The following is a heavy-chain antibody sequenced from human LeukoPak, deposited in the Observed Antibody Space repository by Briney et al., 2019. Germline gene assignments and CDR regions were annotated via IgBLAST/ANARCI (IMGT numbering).Heavy chain of an antibody. CDR2: ISSISYI. J-gene: IGHJ4*02. V-gene: IGHV3-21*01. CDR3: ASFPMVRGVTPFDY. Sequence: PGGSLRLSCAASGFTFSSYAMSWVRQAPGKGLEWVSSISSISYIYYADSVKGRFTISRDNAKNSLYLQMNSLRAEDTAVYYCASFPMVRGVTPFDYWGQGTLVTVSS. CDR1: GFTFSSYA. D-gene: IGHD3-10*01.